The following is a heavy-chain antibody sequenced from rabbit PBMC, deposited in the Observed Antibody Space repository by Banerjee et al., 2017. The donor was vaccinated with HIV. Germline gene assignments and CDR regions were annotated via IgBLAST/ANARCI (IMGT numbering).Heavy chain of an antibody. D-gene: IGHD4-2*01. J-gene: IGHJ4*01. CDR3: AREEGYAGGGVYTLFAL. V-gene: IGHV1S45*01. Sequence: QQQLEESGGDLVKPGGSLTLTCTASGFSFSSGYDMSWVRQAPGKGLEWIACISTSSGSTWYASWVNGRYTISKSSSTTVTLQMTSLTAADTATHFCAREEGYAGGGVYTLFALWGQGTLVTVS. CDR1: GFSFSSGYD. CDR2: ISTSSGST.